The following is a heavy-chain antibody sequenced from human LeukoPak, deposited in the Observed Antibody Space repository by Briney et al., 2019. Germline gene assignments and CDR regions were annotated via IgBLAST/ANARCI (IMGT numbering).Heavy chain of an antibody. J-gene: IGHJ4*02. CDR3: TSPSGYSSGWFPSY. Sequence: GGSLRLSCAASGFTFSGSAMHWVRQASGKGPEWVGRIRSKANSYATAYAASVKGRFTISRDDSKNTAYLQMNSLKTEDTAVYYCTSPSGYSSGWFPSYWGQGTLVTVSS. CDR2: IRSKANSYAT. CDR1: GFTFSGSA. V-gene: IGHV3-73*01. D-gene: IGHD6-19*01.